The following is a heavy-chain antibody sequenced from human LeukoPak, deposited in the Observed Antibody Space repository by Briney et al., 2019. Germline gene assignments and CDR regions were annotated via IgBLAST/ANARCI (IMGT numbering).Heavy chain of an antibody. V-gene: IGHV4-34*01. CDR1: SESFSGYF. Sequence: PSETLSLTCAIYSESFSGYFWSWIRQPPGKGLEWIGEINYSGSTNYNPSLKSRVTISVDTSKNQFSLKLSSVTAADTAVYYCARGQITSDAFDIWGQGTMVTVSS. D-gene: IGHD3-10*01. J-gene: IGHJ3*02. CDR3: ARGQITSDAFDI. CDR2: INYSGST.